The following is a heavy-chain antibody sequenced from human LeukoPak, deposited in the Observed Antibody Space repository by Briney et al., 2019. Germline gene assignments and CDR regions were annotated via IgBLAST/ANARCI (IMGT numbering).Heavy chain of an antibody. Sequence: GGSLRLSRATSGFSFGDYAMNWVRRAPGKGLEWVSTISGSGTTYYANSVKGRFTISRDNSKKSLYLQMNSLRPEDAAVYYCAKQRNFYGSDTSSDVWGQGTTVTVSS. CDR1: GFSFGDYA. CDR3: AKQRNFYGSDTSSDV. J-gene: IGHJ6*02. D-gene: IGHD3-10*01. V-gene: IGHV3-23*01. CDR2: ISGSGTT.